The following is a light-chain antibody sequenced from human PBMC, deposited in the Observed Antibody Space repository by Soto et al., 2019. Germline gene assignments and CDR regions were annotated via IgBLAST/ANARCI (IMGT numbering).Light chain of an antibody. V-gene: IGLV6-57*03. J-gene: IGLJ3*02. CDR3: QSYDSSNRV. Sequence: QSVSESPGKTVTISGTRSSGSIASNYVQWYQQRPGSAPTTVIYEDNQRPSGVPDRFSGSIDSSSNSASLTISGLKTEDEADYYCQSYDSSNRVFGGGTKLTVL. CDR1: SGSIASNY. CDR2: EDN.